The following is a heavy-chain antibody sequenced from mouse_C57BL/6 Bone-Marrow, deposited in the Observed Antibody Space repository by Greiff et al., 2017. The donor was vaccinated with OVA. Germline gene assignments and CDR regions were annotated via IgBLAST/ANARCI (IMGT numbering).Heavy chain of an antibody. Sequence: DVKLQESGPGLVKPSQSLSLTCSVTGYSITSGYYWNWIRQFPGNKLEWMGYISYDGSNNYNPSLKNRISITRDTSKNQFFLKLNSVTTEDTATYYCARDHGAYWGQGTLVTVSA. CDR3: ARDHGAY. CDR1: GYSITSGYY. CDR2: ISYDGSN. J-gene: IGHJ3*01. V-gene: IGHV3-6*01.